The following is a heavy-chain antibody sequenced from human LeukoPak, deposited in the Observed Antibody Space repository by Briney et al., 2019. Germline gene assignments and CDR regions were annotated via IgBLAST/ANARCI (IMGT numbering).Heavy chain of an antibody. Sequence: GGSLRLSCAASGFTFSSYAMHWVRQAPGKGLEWVAVISYDGSNKYYADSVKGRFTISRDNSKNTLYLQMNSLKTEDTAVYYCTAYYMDVWGEGTTVTVSS. CDR1: GFTFSSYA. CDR2: ISYDGSNK. V-gene: IGHV3-30-3*01. J-gene: IGHJ6*03. CDR3: TAYYMDV.